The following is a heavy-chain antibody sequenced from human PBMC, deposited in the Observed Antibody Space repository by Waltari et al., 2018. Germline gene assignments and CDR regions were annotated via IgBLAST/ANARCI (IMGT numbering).Heavy chain of an antibody. Sequence: VQLQQWGAALLKPSDTLSLTCAVYGGSFSGYDWSWLRQPPGKGLEWIGEINHSGSTNYNPSLKSRVTISVDTSKNQFSLKLSSVTAADTAVYYCARGIAVPYYFDYWGQGTLVTVSS. CDR1: GGSFSGYD. J-gene: IGHJ4*02. V-gene: IGHV4-34*01. CDR2: INHSGST. CDR3: ARGIAVPYYFDY. D-gene: IGHD6-19*01.